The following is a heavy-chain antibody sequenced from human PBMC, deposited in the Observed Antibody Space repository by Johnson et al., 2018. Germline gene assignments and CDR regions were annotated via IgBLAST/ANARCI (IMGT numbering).Heavy chain of an antibody. CDR1: GFTFSRYT. D-gene: IGHD5-24*01. V-gene: IGHV3-21*01. CDR3: ARDWEGMATITRDFQH. CDR2: ISSNSAYI. J-gene: IGHJ1*01. Sequence: VQLVQSGGGLVKPGGSLRLSCAASGFTFSRYTLNWVRQAPGKGLEWVSSISSNSAYIYYADSVKGRFTISRDNAKNSLYLQMNSLRAEDTAVYYCARDWEGMATITRDFQHWGQGTLVTVSS.